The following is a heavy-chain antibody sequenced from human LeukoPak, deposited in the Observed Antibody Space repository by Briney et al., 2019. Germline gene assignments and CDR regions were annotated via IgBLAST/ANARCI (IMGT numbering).Heavy chain of an antibody. CDR2: IWYDGSNK. J-gene: IGHJ4*02. CDR1: GFTFSSYG. Sequence: GGSLRLSCAAPGFTFSSYGMHWVRRAPGKGLEWVAVIWYDGSNKYYADSVKGRFTISRDNSKNTLYLQMNSLRAEDTAVYYCARDHSVAGRNYFDYWGQGTLVTVSS. V-gene: IGHV3-33*01. D-gene: IGHD6-19*01. CDR3: ARDHSVAGRNYFDY.